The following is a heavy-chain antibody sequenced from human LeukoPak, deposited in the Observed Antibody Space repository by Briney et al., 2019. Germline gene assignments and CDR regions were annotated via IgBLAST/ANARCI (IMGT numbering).Heavy chain of an antibody. V-gene: IGHV4-34*01. Sequence: SETLSLTCAVYGGSFSGYYWTWIRQPPGKGLEWIGEINHSGSANYNPSLKGRVTISVDTSKNQFSLKLSSVTAADTAVYYCARRRGYSYGSLYEDWGQGTLVTVSS. CDR1: GGSFSGYY. J-gene: IGHJ4*02. CDR3: ARRRGYSYGSLYED. CDR2: INHSGSA. D-gene: IGHD5-18*01.